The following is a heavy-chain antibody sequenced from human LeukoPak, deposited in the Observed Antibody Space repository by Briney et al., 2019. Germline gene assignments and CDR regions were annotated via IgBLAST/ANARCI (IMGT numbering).Heavy chain of an antibody. CDR3: ARDVTEVGKSASPGPRYYYYGMDV. CDR2: ISSSGSTI. V-gene: IGHV3-11*01. D-gene: IGHD4-23*01. J-gene: IGHJ6*02. Sequence: SGGSLRLSCAASGFTFSDYYMSWIRQAPGKGLEWVSYISSSGSTIYYADSVKGRFTISRDNAKNSLYLQMNSLRAEDTAVYYCARDVTEVGKSASPGPRYYYYGMDVWGQGTTVTVSS. CDR1: GFTFSDYY.